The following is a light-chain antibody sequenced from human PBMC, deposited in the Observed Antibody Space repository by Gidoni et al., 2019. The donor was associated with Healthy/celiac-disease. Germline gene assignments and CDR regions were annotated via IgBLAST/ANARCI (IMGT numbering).Light chain of an antibody. CDR1: QSLLHSNGYNY. CDR3: MQALQTPYT. V-gene: IGKV2-28*01. Sequence: DIVMTPSPLSLPVTPGEPASISCRSSQSLLHSNGYNYLDWYLQKPGQSPQLLIYLGSNLASGVPDRFSGSGSGTDFTLKISRVEAEDVGVYYCMQALQTPYTFGQGTKLEIK. CDR2: LGS. J-gene: IGKJ2*01.